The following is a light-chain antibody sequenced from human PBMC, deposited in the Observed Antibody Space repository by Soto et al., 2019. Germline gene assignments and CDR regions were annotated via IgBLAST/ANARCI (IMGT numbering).Light chain of an antibody. Sequence: DIVMTQSPDSLALSLGERATMNCKSSQSVLYSSDNKNYLAWYQHKPGQPPKLLIYWASTRESGVPDRFSGSGSGTDFTLTTSGLQADDVAVYYCHQYYTTPRLTFGGGTRVEI. J-gene: IGKJ4*01. CDR1: QSVLYSSDNKNY. CDR2: WAS. CDR3: HQYYTTPRLT. V-gene: IGKV4-1*01.